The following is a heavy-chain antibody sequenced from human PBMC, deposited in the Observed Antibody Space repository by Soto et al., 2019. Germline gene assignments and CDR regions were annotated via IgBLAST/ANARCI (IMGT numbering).Heavy chain of an antibody. CDR2: IIPKLGSA. D-gene: IGHD5-18*01. V-gene: IGHV1-18*04. CDR3: ARQAGIQLWYGFDP. J-gene: IGHJ5*02. CDR1: GGGNLRDYR. Sequence: ASVKVSCKASGGGNLRDYRTTWVRRAPGQGLEWMGGIIPKLGSANYAQKLQGRVTMTTDTSTSTAYMELRSLRSDDTAVYYCARQAGIQLWYGFDPWGQGTLVTVSS.